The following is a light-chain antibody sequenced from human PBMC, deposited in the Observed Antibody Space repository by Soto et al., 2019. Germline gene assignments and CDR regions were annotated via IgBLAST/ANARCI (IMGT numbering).Light chain of an antibody. Sequence: EIVMTQSPAALSVSTGDRATLSCRASQSVTSNLAWYQQKPGQAPRLLIYGASSRATGIPARFSGSGSGTEFTLTISSLQSEDFAVYFCQHYNNWPPITFGQGTRLEI. CDR1: QSVTSN. CDR2: GAS. J-gene: IGKJ5*01. V-gene: IGKV3-15*01. CDR3: QHYNNWPPIT.